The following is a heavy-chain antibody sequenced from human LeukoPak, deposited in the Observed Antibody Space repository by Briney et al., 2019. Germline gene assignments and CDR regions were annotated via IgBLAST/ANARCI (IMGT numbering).Heavy chain of an antibody. Sequence: GGTLRLSCVASGFTFSRHGMNWVRQAPGKGLEWVSGISPSGDIKYYVDSVKGRFAVSRDNSKNTLYLQINSLRDEDTAVYYCAKDDAWLQYNDWGQGTLVTVSS. J-gene: IGHJ4*02. CDR3: AKDDAWLQYND. V-gene: IGHV3-23*01. CDR2: ISPSGDIK. D-gene: IGHD5-24*01. CDR1: GFTFSRHG.